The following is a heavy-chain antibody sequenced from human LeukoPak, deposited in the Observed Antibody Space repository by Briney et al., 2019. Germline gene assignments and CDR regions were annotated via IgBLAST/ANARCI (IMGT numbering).Heavy chain of an antibody. Sequence: GGSLRLSCAASEFSVGSNYMTWVRQAPGKGLEWVSLIYSGGSTYYADSVKGRFTISRDNSKNTLYLQMNSLRAEDTAVYYCAAPTVTLYYFDYWGQGTLVTVSS. CDR1: EFSVGSNY. D-gene: IGHD4-17*01. V-gene: IGHV3-66*01. J-gene: IGHJ4*02. CDR3: AAPTVTLYYFDY. CDR2: IYSGGST.